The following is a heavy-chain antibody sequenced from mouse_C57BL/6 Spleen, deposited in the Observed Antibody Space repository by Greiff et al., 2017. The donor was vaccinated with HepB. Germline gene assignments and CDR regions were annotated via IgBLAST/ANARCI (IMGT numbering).Heavy chain of an antibody. CDR1: GFNIKDYY. J-gene: IGHJ2*01. V-gene: IGHV14-2*01. Sequence: DVKLQESGAELVKPGASVKLSCTASGFNIKDYYMHWVKQRTEQGLEWIGRIDPEDGETKYAPKFQSKATITADTSSNTAYLQLSSLTSEDTAVYYCARTRYFDYWGQGTTLTVSS. CDR3: ARTRYFDY. CDR2: IDPEDGET.